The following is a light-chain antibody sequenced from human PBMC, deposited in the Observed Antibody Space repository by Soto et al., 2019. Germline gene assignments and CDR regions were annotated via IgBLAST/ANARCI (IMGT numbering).Light chain of an antibody. J-gene: IGLJ1*01. V-gene: IGLV2-14*01. CDR1: SSDVGGYNY. CDR2: EVX. Sequence: QSALTQPASVSGSPGQSITISCTGTSSDVGGYNYVSWYQQHPGKAPKLMIYEVXNRPSGVSNRFSGSXXGNTASXTISGLXAEDEADYYCSSYTSSSIDYVFGTGTKLTVL. CDR3: SSYTSSSIDYV.